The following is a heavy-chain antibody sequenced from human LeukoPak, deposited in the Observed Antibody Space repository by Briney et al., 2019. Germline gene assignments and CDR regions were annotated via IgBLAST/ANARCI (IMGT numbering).Heavy chain of an antibody. D-gene: IGHD3-16*01. CDR1: GFSFRSHG. V-gene: IGHV3-23*01. Sequence: GGSLRLSCAAPGFSFRSHGMNWVRQAPGKGLEWVSGISPRGDITYYKDSVRGRFTISRDNFKNTVSLQLNSLRAEDTAMYYFAKDDDWGRFNHWGQGTLVTVSS. CDR3: AKDDDWGRFNH. J-gene: IGHJ1*01. CDR2: ISPRGDIT.